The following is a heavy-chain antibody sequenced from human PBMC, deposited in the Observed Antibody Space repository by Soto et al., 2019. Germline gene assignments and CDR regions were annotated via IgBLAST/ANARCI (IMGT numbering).Heavy chain of an antibody. J-gene: IGHJ4*02. Sequence: ASVKVSCKASGYTFTSYDINWVRQATGQGLEWMGWMNPNSGNTGYAQKFQGRVTMTRNTSISTAYMELSSLRSEDTAVYYCARVPGYDYSYYFDYWGQGTLVTVSS. CDR2: MNPNSGNT. D-gene: IGHD5-12*01. CDR1: GYTFTSYD. CDR3: ARVPGYDYSYYFDY. V-gene: IGHV1-8*01.